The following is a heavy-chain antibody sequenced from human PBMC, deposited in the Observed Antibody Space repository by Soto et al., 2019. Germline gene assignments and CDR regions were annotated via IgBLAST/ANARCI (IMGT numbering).Heavy chain of an antibody. Sequence: ASVKVSXKASGYTFTSYYMHWVRQAPGQGLEWMGIINPSGGSTSYAQKFQGRVTMTRDTSTSTVYMELSSLRSEDTAVYYCARDRAGSPNENWFDPWGQGTLVTVSS. CDR2: INPSGGST. CDR1: GYTFTSYY. V-gene: IGHV1-46*01. CDR3: ARDRAGSPNENWFDP. J-gene: IGHJ5*02. D-gene: IGHD3-10*01.